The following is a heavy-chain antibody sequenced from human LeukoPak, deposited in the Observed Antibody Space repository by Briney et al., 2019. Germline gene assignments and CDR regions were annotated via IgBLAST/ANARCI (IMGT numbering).Heavy chain of an antibody. V-gene: IGHV4-4*07. CDR2: IYNSGDT. CDR3: ARGETSGWSDY. J-gene: IGHJ4*02. CDR1: GGSMNIYY. Sequence: PETLSLTCTASGGSMNIYYWNWIRQPAGKGLEWIGRIYNSGDTNYNPSLKSRVTMSVDTSKNQFSLKLSSVTAADTAVYYCARGETSGWSDYWGQGTLVTVSS. D-gene: IGHD6-19*01.